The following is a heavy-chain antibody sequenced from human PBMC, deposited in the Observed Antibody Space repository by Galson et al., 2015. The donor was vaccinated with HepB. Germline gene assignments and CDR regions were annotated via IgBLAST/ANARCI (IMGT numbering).Heavy chain of an antibody. CDR2: ISWNSGSI. CDR1: GFTFDDYA. J-gene: IGHJ3*02. CDR3: LGAFDI. V-gene: IGHV3-9*01. Sequence: SLRLSCAASGFTFDDYAMHWVRQAPGKGLEWVSGISWNSGSIGYADSVKGRFTISRDNAKNSLYLQMNSLRAEDTALYYYLGAFDIWGQGTMVTVSS.